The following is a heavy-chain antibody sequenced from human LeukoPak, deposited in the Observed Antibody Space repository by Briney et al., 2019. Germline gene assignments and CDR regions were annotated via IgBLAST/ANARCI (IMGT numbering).Heavy chain of an antibody. J-gene: IGHJ6*02. CDR1: GYTFTSYD. D-gene: IGHD3-9*01. V-gene: IGHV1-8*01. CDR3: ARGKRDYDILTGYYYYYYGMDV. Sequence: GASVKVSCKASGYTFTSYDINWVRQATGQGLEWMGWMNLNSGNTGYAQKFQGRVTMTRNTSISTAYMELSSLRSEDTAVYYCARGKRDYDILTGYYYYYYGMDVWGQGTTVTVSS. CDR2: MNLNSGNT.